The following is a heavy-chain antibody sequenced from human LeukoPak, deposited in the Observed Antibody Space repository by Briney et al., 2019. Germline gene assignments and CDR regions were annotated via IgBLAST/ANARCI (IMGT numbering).Heavy chain of an antibody. D-gene: IGHD3-3*01. CDR2: IVPIFGTA. Sequence: SVKVSCKASGGTFSSYAISWVRQAPGQGLEWMGGIVPIFGTANYAQKFQGRVTIAADESTSTAYMELSSLRSEDTAVYYCARAAVLRFLEWLPTYGMDVWGQGTTVTVSS. J-gene: IGHJ6*02. CDR1: GGTFSSYA. CDR3: ARAAVLRFLEWLPTYGMDV. V-gene: IGHV1-69*13.